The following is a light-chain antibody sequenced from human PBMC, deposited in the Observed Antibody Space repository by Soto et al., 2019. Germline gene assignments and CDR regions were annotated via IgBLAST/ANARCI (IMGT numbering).Light chain of an antibody. J-gene: IGKJ1*01. V-gene: IGKV3-15*01. Sequence: EIVMTQSPATLSVSPGERVTLSCRASQSLSGNLAWYQQKPGLAPRLLINRASTRATGIPARFSGSRSETEFTLTISSLQSEDFAVYYCQQYDNWPPWTFGQGTKVDIK. CDR2: RAS. CDR1: QSLSGN. CDR3: QQYDNWPPWT.